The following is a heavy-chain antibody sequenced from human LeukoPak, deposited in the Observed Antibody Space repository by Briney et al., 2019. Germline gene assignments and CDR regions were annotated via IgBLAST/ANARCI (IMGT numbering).Heavy chain of an antibody. J-gene: IGHJ5*02. CDR3: ARDSATTVTGWFDP. D-gene: IGHD4-17*01. CDR1: GGSINSYY. CDR2: IYYSGST. Sequence: PSETLSLTCTVSGGSINSYYWSWIRQPPGKGLEWIGYIYYSGSTNYNPSLKSRVTISVDTSKNQFSLKLSSVTAADTAVYYCARDSATTVTGWFDPWGQGTLVTVSS. V-gene: IGHV4-59*12.